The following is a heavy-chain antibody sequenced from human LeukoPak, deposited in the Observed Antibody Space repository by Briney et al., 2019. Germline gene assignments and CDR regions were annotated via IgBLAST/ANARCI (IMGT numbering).Heavy chain of an antibody. CDR3: ASFGNYDSLGY. J-gene: IGHJ4*02. V-gene: IGHV1-69*06. CDR2: IIPIFGTA. D-gene: IGHD3-10*01. CDR1: GGTFSSYT. Sequence: SVKVSCKASGGTFSSYTISWVRQAPGQGLEWMGGIIPIFGTANYAQKFQGRVTITADKSTSTAYMELSSLRSEDTAVYYCASFGNYDSLGYWGQGTLVTVSS.